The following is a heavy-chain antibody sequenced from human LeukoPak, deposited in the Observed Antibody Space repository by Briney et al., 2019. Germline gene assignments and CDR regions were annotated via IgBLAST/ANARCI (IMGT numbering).Heavy chain of an antibody. CDR2: ISAYNGNT. CDR3: ARDQVAPIITMVRGVISAFDI. CDR1: GYTFTSYG. J-gene: IGHJ3*02. V-gene: IGHV1-18*01. Sequence: ASVKVSCTASGYTFTSYGISWVRQAPGQGLEWMGWISAYNGNTNYAQKLQGRVTMTTDTSTSTAYMELRSLRSDDTAVYYGARDQVAPIITMVRGVISAFDIWGQGTMVTVSS. D-gene: IGHD3-10*01.